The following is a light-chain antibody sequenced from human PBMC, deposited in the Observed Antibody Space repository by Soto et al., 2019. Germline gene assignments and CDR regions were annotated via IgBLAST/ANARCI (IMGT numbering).Light chain of an antibody. CDR1: QTINNW. V-gene: IGKV1-5*01. CDR2: HAS. J-gene: IGKJ1*01. CDR3: QHYNSYPWT. Sequence: GDRVTITCRASQTINNWLAWYQQKPGKAPNLLIYHASNLETGVPLRFSGSAFGTEFTLTISSLQPDDFATYYCQHYNSYPWTFGQGTKVEIK.